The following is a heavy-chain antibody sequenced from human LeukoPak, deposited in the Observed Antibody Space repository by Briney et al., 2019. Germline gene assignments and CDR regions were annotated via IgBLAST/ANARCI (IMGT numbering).Heavy chain of an antibody. Sequence: GGSLRLSCSASGFTLSSSPMHWVLRAPGRGLESVSAISEYGERTYYRDSVRGRFTISRDNSRNTLYLQMNSLRSEDTALYYCVREDYAGSSWYDPWGQGTQVTVSS. J-gene: IGHJ5*02. CDR3: VREDYAGSSWYDP. CDR1: GFTLSSSP. CDR2: ISEYGERT. V-gene: IGHV3-64D*06. D-gene: IGHD4-17*01.